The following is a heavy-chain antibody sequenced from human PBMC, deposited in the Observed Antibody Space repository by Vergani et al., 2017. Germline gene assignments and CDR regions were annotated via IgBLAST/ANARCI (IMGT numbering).Heavy chain of an antibody. D-gene: IGHD2-21*01. V-gene: IGHV3-15*07. CDR1: GFSFRNAW. J-gene: IGHJ6*02. CDR2: IKSTFDRGTT. Sequence: EVQLVESGGGIVKPGGSLRLSCVGSGFSFRNAWMNWVRRTPGKGLEWVGRIKSTFDRGTTDYAAAVKGRFTISRDDSKNTLFLQMNGLKTEDIGVYYCTTDPRYCGDGSCYWLRDHHYYGMDVWGQGTTVTVSS. CDR3: TTDPRYCGDGSCYWLRDHHYYGMDV.